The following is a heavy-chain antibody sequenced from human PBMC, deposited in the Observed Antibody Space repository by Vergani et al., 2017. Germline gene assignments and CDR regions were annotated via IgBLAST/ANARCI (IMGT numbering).Heavy chain of an antibody. V-gene: IGHV3-33*06. CDR1: GFTFSSYG. D-gene: IGHD3-22*01. J-gene: IGHJ4*02. Sequence: QVQLVESGGGVVQPGRSLRLSCAASGFTFSSYGMHWVRQAPGKGLEWVAVIWYDGSNKYYADSVKGRFTISRDNSKNTLYLQMNSLRAEDTAVYYCAKDSDSSGYYGDYYFDYWGQGTLVTVSS. CDR3: AKDSDSSGYYGDYYFDY. CDR2: IWYDGSNK.